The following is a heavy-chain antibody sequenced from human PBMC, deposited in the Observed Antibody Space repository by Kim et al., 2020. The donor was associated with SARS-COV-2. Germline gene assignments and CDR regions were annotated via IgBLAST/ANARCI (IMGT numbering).Heavy chain of an antibody. D-gene: IGHD6-25*01. J-gene: IGHJ4*02. CDR3: ARGEIAAAVYDN. V-gene: IGHV3-30*14. Sequence: YADSAKGPFTTSKEHSTNTLYLKMNSLRAEDTAVYYCARGEIAAAVYDNWGQGILVTVSS.